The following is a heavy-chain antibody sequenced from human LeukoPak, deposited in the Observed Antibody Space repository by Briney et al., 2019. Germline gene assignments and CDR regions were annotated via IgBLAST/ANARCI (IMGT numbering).Heavy chain of an antibody. Sequence: GGSLRLSCAASGFTFSSYAMSWVRQAPGKGLEWVSAISGSGGSTYYADSVKGRFTISRDNSKNTLYLQMNSLRAEDAAVYYCAKGTSSYYDSSGSDYWGQGTLVTVSS. CDR3: AKGTSSYYDSSGSDY. CDR1: GFTFSSYA. CDR2: ISGSGGST. D-gene: IGHD3-22*01. J-gene: IGHJ4*02. V-gene: IGHV3-23*01.